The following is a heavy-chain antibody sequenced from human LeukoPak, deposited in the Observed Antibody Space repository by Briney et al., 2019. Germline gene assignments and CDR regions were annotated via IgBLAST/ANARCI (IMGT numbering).Heavy chain of an antibody. V-gene: IGHV1-18*01. CDR3: ARDAKQRTENWFDP. J-gene: IGHJ5*02. Sequence: GASVKVSCKASGYTFTSYGISWVRQAPGQGLEWMGWISAYNGDKKYAEKLQGRVTMTTDTSTSTAYMELRGLRSDDTAVYYCARDAKQRTENWFDPWGQGTLVTVSS. CDR2: ISAYNGDK. D-gene: IGHD1-14*01. CDR1: GYTFTSYG.